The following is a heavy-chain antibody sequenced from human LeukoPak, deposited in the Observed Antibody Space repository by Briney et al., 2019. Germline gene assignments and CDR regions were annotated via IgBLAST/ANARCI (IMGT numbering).Heavy chain of an antibody. D-gene: IGHD2-2*01. CDR1: GFTFDDYA. CDR3: AKDQGVVVPAALDY. CDR2: ISWNSGSI. Sequence: GGSLRLSCAASGFTFDDYAMHWVRQAPGKGPEWVSGISWNSGSIGYADSVKGRFTISRDNAKNSLYLQMNSPRAEDTALYYCAKDQGVVVPAALDYWGQGTLVTVSS. V-gene: IGHV3-9*01. J-gene: IGHJ4*02.